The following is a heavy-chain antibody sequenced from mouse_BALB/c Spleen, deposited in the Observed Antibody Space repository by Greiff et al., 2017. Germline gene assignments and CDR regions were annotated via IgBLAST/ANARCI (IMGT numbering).Heavy chain of an antibody. J-gene: IGHJ4*01. D-gene: IGHD2-3*01. Sequence: DVQLQESGPGLVKPSQSLSLTCTVTGYSITSDYAWNWIRQFPGNKLEWMGYISYSGSTSYNPSLKSRISITRDTSKNQFFLQLNSVTTEDTATYYCARGRWFYAMDYWGQGTSVTVSS. CDR2: ISYSGST. CDR1: GYSITSDYA. CDR3: ARGRWFYAMDY. V-gene: IGHV3-2*02.